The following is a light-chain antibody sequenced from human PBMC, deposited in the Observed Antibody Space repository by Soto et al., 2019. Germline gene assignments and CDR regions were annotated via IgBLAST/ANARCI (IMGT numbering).Light chain of an antibody. CDR3: QQYGSSPQT. J-gene: IGKJ5*01. V-gene: IGKV3-15*01. CDR2: GAS. CDR1: QSVSSN. Sequence: EIVMTQSPATLSVSPGERATLSCRASQSVSSNLAWYQQKPGQAPRLLIYGASTRATGIPARFSGSGSGTEFTLTISSLQSEDCEVYDCQQYGSSPQTFGQGTRLEIK.